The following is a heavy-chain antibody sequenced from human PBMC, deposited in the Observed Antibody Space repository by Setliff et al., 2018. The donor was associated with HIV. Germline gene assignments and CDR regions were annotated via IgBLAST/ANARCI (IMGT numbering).Heavy chain of an antibody. Sequence: ASVKVSCKASGYTFTSYYMHWVRQAPGQGLEWMGIINPSGGSTSYAQKFQGRVTMTRDTSTSTVYMELSSLRSEGTAVYYCARDTYYNFWSGLEDYYYYMDVWGKGTTVTVSS. CDR1: GYTFTSYY. V-gene: IGHV1-46*01. CDR2: INPSGGST. CDR3: ARDTYYNFWSGLEDYYYYMDV. D-gene: IGHD3-3*01. J-gene: IGHJ6*03.